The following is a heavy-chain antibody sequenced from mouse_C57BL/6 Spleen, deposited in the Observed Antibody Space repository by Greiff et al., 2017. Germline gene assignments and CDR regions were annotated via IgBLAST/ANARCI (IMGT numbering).Heavy chain of an antibody. J-gene: IGHJ3*01. V-gene: IGHV3-6*01. CDR2: ISYDGSN. CDR1: GYSITSGYY. CDR3: ARDPEGFAY. Sequence: EVKLEESGPGLVKPSQSLSLTCSVTGYSITSGYYWNWIRQFPGNKLEWMGYISYDGSNNYNPSLKNRISITRDTSKNQFFLKLNSVTTEDTATYYCARDPEGFAYWGQGTLVTVSA.